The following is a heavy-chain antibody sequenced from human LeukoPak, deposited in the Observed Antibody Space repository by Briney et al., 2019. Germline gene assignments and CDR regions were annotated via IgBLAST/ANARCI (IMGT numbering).Heavy chain of an antibody. V-gene: IGHV4-39*01. Sequence: TSETLSLTCTVSGGSISSSSYYWGWIRQPPGKGLEWIGSIYYSGTTYCNPSLKSRVTISGGTSKNQFSLKLSSLTAADTAVYYCASAPTRATGYFDYWGQGTLVTVSA. D-gene: IGHD5-24*01. CDR2: IYYSGTT. J-gene: IGHJ4*02. CDR3: ASAPTRATGYFDY. CDR1: GGSISSSSYY.